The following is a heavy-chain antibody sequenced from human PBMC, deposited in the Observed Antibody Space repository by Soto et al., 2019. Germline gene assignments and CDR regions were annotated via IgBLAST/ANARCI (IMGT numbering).Heavy chain of an antibody. Sequence: ASVKVSCKASGYTFTRYAMHWVRQAPGQRLEWMGWINAGNGNTKYSQKFQGRVIITRDTSTSTAYMELRSLRSDDTAVYYCARGVGSGSYYNQYNWFDPWGQGTLVTVSS. CDR2: INAGNGNT. J-gene: IGHJ5*02. V-gene: IGHV1-3*01. CDR1: GYTFTRYA. D-gene: IGHD3-10*01. CDR3: ARGVGSGSYYNQYNWFDP.